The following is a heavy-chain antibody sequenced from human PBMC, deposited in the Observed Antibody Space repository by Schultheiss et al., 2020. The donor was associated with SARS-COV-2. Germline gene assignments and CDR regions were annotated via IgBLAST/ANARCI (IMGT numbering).Heavy chain of an antibody. Sequence: SETLSLTCAVYGGSFSDYYWSWIRQPPGKGLEWIGEINHSGSTNYNPSLKSRVTISVDTSKNQFSLKLSSMTAADTAVYYCARDVLDYWGQGTLVTVSS. V-gene: IGHV4-34*01. CDR3: ARDVLDY. CDR1: GGSFSDYY. D-gene: IGHD6-6*01. CDR2: INHSGST. J-gene: IGHJ4*02.